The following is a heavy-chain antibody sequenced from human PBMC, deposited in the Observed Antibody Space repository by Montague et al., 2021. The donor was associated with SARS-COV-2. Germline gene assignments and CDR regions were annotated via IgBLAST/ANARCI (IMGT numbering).Heavy chain of an antibody. Sequence: CAISGDSVSSSTVAWNWLRQSPSRGLEWLGRTYFRSSFYNDYALSVKSRLSIQPDSAKSQFSLRLTSVTPEDTAIYYCARQDTSGWLTFDYWGQGILVTVSS. D-gene: IGHD6-19*01. CDR3: ARQDTSGWLTFDY. CDR1: GDSVSSSTVA. J-gene: IGHJ4*02. CDR2: TYFRSSFYN. V-gene: IGHV6-1*01.